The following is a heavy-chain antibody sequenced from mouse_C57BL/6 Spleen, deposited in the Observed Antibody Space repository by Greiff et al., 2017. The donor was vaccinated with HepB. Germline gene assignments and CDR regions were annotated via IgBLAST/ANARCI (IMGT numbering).Heavy chain of an antibody. V-gene: IGHV1-55*01. D-gene: IGHD1-1*01. CDR2: IYPGSGST. Sequence: VKLQQPGAELVKPGASVKMSCKASGYTFTSYWITWVKQRPGQGLEWIGDIYPGSGSTNYNEKFKSKATLTVDTSSSTAYMQLSSLTSEDSAVYYCAGHYYGSSVYWYFDVWGTGTTVTVSS. CDR1: GYTFTSYW. CDR3: AGHYYGSSVYWYFDV. J-gene: IGHJ1*03.